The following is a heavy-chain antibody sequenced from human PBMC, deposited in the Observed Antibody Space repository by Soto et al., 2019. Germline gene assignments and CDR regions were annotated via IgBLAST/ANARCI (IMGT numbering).Heavy chain of an antibody. V-gene: IGHV3-30*04. J-gene: IGHJ4*02. Sequence: QVQLVESGGGVVQPGRSLRLSCGASGFTFSSYSMHWVRQAPGKGLEWVAVISYDGSNKYYAASVKGRFTISRDNSKNTLYLQMNSLRREDTAVYYCARDRREQWLGYFDYWGQGTLVTVSS. CDR2: ISYDGSNK. D-gene: IGHD6-19*01. CDR1: GFTFSSYS. CDR3: ARDRREQWLGYFDY.